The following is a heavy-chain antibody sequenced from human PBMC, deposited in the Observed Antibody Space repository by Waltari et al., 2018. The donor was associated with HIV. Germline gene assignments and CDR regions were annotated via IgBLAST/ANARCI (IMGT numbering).Heavy chain of an antibody. J-gene: IGHJ4*02. CDR1: GLTFGSYA. CDR2: ISGSGGST. Sequence: EVQLLESGGGLVQTGGSLRLSLAAFGLTFGSYAMSWVRQAPGKGLEWVSVISGSGGSTYYADFVKGRFTISRDNSKNTLYLQMNSLRAEDTAVYYCAKEGIAGRPSVPDYWGQGTLVTVSS. D-gene: IGHD6-6*01. CDR3: AKEGIAGRPSVPDY. V-gene: IGHV3-23*01.